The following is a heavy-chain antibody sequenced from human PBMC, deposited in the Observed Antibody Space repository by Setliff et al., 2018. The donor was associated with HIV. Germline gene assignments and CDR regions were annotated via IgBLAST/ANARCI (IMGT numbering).Heavy chain of an antibody. D-gene: IGHD1-26*01. CDR1: GFTFSGYA. CDR2: ISGSGGST. CDR3: ARNTDVDSVYRPFHI. V-gene: IGHV3-23*01. J-gene: IGHJ3*02. Sequence: GGSLRLSCAASGFTFSGYAMRWVRQAPGKGLECVSGISGSGGSTHYADSVKGRFTVSRDNVKNSLYLQMNSLRAEDTAVYYCARNTDVDSVYRPFHIWGQGTMVTVSS.